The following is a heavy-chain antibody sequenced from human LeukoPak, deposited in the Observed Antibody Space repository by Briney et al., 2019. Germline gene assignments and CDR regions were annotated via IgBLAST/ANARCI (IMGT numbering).Heavy chain of an antibody. J-gene: IGHJ3*02. Sequence: PSETLSLTCTVSGGSISSYYWSWIRQPPGKGLEWIGYIYTSGSTNYNPSLKSRVTISVDTSKNQFSLKRSSVTAADTAVYYCARISPMVRGTHAFDIWGQGTMVTVSS. D-gene: IGHD3-10*01. CDR2: IYTSGST. CDR3: ARISPMVRGTHAFDI. V-gene: IGHV4-4*09. CDR1: GGSISSYY.